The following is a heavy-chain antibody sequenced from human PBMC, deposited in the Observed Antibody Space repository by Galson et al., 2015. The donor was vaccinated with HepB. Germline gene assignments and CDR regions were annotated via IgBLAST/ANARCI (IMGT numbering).Heavy chain of an antibody. CDR1: GFTFSSYS. V-gene: IGHV3-48*01. CDR2: ISSSSSSI. J-gene: IGHJ6*03. D-gene: IGHD5-12*01. Sequence: SLRLSCAASGFTFSSYSMNWVRQAPGKGLEWVSYISSSSSSIYYADSVKGRFTISRDNAKNSLYLQMNSLRAEDTAVYYCARAPGGSTLYYYYFMDVWGKGTTVTVSS. CDR3: ARAPGGSTLYYYYFMDV.